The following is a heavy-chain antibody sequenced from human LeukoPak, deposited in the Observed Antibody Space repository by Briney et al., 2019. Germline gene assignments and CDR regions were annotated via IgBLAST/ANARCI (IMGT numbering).Heavy chain of an antibody. J-gene: IGHJ4*02. V-gene: IGHV3-23*01. CDR2: ISGSGPTT. Sequence: GGSLRLSCAASGFTFNNYAMSWVRQAPGKGLEWVSVISGSGPTTYYADSVKGRFTISRDNSKNTLYLQMNSLRAEDTAVYYCARDARGSLDYWGQGTLVTVSS. CDR3: ARDARGSLDY. CDR1: GFTFNNYA. D-gene: IGHD3-10*01.